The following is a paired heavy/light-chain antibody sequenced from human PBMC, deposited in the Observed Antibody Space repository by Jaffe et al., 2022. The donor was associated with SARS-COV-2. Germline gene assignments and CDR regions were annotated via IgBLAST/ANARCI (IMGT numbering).Heavy chain of an antibody. CDR1: GFTFSNHV. D-gene: IGHD1-1*01. J-gene: IGHJ3*02. Sequence: QVQLVESGGGVVQPGSSLRLSCAASGFTFSNHVMHWVRQAPGKGLELVSVISNDGTNKDYADSVKGRFTISRDNSKNTLYLQMNSLRAEDTALYYCVKDGGTNWNRVNEAFDIWGQGTMVTVS. V-gene: IGHV3-30*04. CDR3: VKDGGTNWNRVNEAFDI. CDR2: ISNDGTNK.
Light chain of an antibody. Sequence: DIQMTQSPSTLSASVGDRVTITCRASQSIYSWLAWYQQKPGTAPKLLIYKASNLESGVPSRFSGSGSGTEFTLTISSLQPDDFATYYCQQYHIYWTFGQGTKVEVK. CDR2: KAS. CDR1: QSIYSW. CDR3: QQYHIYWT. V-gene: IGKV1-5*03. J-gene: IGKJ1*01.